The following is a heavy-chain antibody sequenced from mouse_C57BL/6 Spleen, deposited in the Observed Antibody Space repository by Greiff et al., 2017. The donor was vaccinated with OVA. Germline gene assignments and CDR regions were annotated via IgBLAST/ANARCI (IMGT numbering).Heavy chain of an antibody. CDR1: GYTFTSYW. J-gene: IGHJ4*01. D-gene: IGHD2-4*01. Sequence: QVQLQQPGAELVRPGSSVKLSCKASGYTFTSYWMHWVKQRPIQGLEWIGNIDPSDSETHYNQKFKDKATLTVDKSSSTAYMELRSLTSEDSAVYYCARFPYYDYDVSYAMDYWGQGTSVTVSS. V-gene: IGHV1-52*01. CDR2: IDPSDSET. CDR3: ARFPYYDYDVSYAMDY.